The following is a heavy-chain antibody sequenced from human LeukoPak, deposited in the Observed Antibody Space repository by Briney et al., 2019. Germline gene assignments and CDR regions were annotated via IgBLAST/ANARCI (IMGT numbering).Heavy chain of an antibody. J-gene: IGHJ4*02. CDR3: AKDTYYYDF. CDR1: GFTFSNYM. D-gene: IGHD3/OR15-3a*01. V-gene: IGHV3-74*01. CDR2: IKSDGITI. Sequence: GGSLRLSCAASGFTFSNYMMHWVRQAPGKGLVWVSRIKSDGITITYADSVKGRFTISRDNAKNTLYLQMNSLRAEDTAVYYCAKDTYYYDFWGQGTLVTVSS.